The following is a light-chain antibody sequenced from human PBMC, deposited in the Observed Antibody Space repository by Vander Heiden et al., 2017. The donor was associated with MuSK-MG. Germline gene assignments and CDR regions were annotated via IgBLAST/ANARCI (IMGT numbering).Light chain of an antibody. CDR1: QSISSW. CDR3: QQYNSSLET. V-gene: IGKV1-5*03. Sequence: DIQMTQSPSTLSASVGDRVTITCRASQSISSWLAWYQQKPGKAPKLLIYKASSLESGVPSRFSGSGSGTEFTLTISSLQPDDIATYYCQQYNSSLETFGQGTKLEIK. J-gene: IGKJ1*01. CDR2: KAS.